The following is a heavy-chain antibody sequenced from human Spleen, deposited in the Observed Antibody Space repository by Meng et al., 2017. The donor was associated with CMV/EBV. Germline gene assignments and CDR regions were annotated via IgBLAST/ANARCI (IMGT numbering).Heavy chain of an antibody. V-gene: IGHV3-53*01. Sequence: GVSLRLSCAASGFTVSSNYMSWVRQAPGKGLEWVSVIYSGGSTYYADSVKGRFTISRDNSKNSLYLQMSSLRVEDTAVYYCFRGHYDRAWGHGTLVTVSS. D-gene: IGHD3-16*01. CDR3: FRGHYDRA. J-gene: IGHJ5*01. CDR1: GFTVSSNY. CDR2: IYSGGST.